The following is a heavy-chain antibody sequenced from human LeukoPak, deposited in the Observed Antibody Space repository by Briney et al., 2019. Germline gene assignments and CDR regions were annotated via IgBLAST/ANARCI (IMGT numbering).Heavy chain of an antibody. Sequence: SETLSLTCTVSGGSISSSSYYWGWIRQPPGKGLEWIGSIYYSGSTYYNPSLKSRVTISVDTSKNQFSLRLSSVTAADTAVYYCARVQQLVRGVDYWGQGTLVTVSS. CDR2: IYYSGST. CDR1: GGSISSSSYY. D-gene: IGHD6-6*01. J-gene: IGHJ4*02. CDR3: ARVQQLVRGVDY. V-gene: IGHV4-39*07.